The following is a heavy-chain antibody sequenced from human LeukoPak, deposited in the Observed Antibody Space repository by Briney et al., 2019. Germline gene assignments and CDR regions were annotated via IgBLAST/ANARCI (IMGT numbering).Heavy chain of an antibody. CDR3: ARGDYYDSSGYPGGKGFDY. CDR1: GFTFSDYY. V-gene: IGHV3-11*04. J-gene: IGHJ4*02. CDR2: ISTGGSTI. D-gene: IGHD3-22*01. Sequence: GGSLRLSCAASGFTFSDYYMSWIRQAPGKGLEWVSYISTGGSTIYYADSVKGRFTISRDNAKNSLYLQMNSLRAEDTAVYYCARGDYYDSSGYPGGKGFDYWGQGTLVTVSS.